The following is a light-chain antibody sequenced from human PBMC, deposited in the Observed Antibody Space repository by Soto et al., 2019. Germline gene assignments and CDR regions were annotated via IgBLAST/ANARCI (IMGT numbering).Light chain of an antibody. V-gene: IGKV3-11*01. CDR2: DAS. J-gene: IGKJ1*01. CDR1: QSVYNY. Sequence: EIVLTQSPGTLSLSPGARAPLSCRASQSVYNYLAWYQQKPGQAPRLLIYDASDRATGLPARFSGSGSGTEFTLTISSLQPDDFATYYCQHYNSYSEAFGQGTKVDIK. CDR3: QHYNSYSEA.